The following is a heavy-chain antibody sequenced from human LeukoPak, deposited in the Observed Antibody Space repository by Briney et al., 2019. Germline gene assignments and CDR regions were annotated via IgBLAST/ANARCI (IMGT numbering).Heavy chain of an antibody. J-gene: IGHJ4*02. D-gene: IGHD3-22*01. V-gene: IGHV1-2*02. CDR3: ARDRGISMIATDFDY. Sequence: SVKLSCNASGYTFTTNYTHWVRQSPGQVVEWMGWFNPNIGGASYAQKFQGRVTMTRATSISTAYMELSRLRSDDAAVYCCARDRGISMIATDFDYWGQGTLVIVSS. CDR2: FNPNIGGA. CDR1: GYTFTTNY.